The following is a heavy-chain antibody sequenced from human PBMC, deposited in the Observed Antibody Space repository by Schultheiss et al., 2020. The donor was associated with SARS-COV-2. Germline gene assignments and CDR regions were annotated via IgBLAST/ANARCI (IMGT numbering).Heavy chain of an antibody. CDR3: ARDTPYYDSSGYACDH. CDR2: INPNSGGT. J-gene: IGHJ4*02. CDR1: GYTFTGYY. V-gene: IGHV1-2*04. Sequence: ASVKVSCKASGYTFTGYYMHWVRQAPGQGLEWMGWINPNSGGTNYAQKFQGWVTMTRDTSISTAYMELSRLKSDDTAVYYCARDTPYYDSSGYACDHWGQGTLVTVSS. D-gene: IGHD3-22*01.